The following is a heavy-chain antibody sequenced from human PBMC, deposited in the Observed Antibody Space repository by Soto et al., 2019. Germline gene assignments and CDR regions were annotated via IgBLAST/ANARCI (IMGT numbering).Heavy chain of an antibody. CDR2: VSGGAFSS. CDR3: AKLGYCYSASCSGFDY. D-gene: IGHD2-2*01. J-gene: IGHJ4*02. CDR1: GFTFSTYA. V-gene: IGHV3-23*01. Sequence: EVRLLESGGGLVQPGGSLRLSCAASGFTFSTYAMTWVRQAPGKGLEWVSTVSGGAFSSYYADSVKGRFTISRDNSKNTLYLQMDSLRAEDTAVYYCAKLGYCYSASCSGFDYWGQGPLVTVSS.